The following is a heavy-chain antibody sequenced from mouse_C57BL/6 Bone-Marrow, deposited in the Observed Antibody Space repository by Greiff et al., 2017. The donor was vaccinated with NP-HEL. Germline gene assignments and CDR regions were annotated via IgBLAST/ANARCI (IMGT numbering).Heavy chain of an antibody. CDR3: ARGGYYGFAY. Sequence: EVKVVESGGGLVKPGASLKLSCAASGFTFSSYAMSWVRQTPEKRLEWVATISDVGSYTYYPDNVKGRFTISRDNAKNNLYLQMSHLTSEDTAMYYCARGGYYGFAYWGQGTLVTVSA. CDR1: GFTFSSYA. J-gene: IGHJ3*01. V-gene: IGHV5-4*03. CDR2: ISDVGSYT. D-gene: IGHD1-1*01.